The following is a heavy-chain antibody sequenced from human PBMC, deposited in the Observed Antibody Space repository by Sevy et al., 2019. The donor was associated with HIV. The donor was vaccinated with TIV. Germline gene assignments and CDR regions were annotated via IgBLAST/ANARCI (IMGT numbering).Heavy chain of an antibody. CDR3: AKGDSTFYGLDV. D-gene: IGHD3-3*02. CDR2: ISGSGGST. CDR1: GFTFSTYA. V-gene: IGHV3-23*01. J-gene: IGHJ6*02. Sequence: GGSLRLSCVASGFTFSTYAMSWVRQAPGKGLEWVSAISGSGGSTYYADSVRGRLTIPRDKSKKTLYLQLNSLRVEDTAVFYWAKGDSTFYGLDVWGQGTTVTVSS.